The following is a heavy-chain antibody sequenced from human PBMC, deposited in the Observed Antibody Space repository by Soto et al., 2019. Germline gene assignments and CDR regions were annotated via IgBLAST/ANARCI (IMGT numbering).Heavy chain of an antibody. V-gene: IGHV1-3*01. D-gene: IGHD2-15*01. J-gene: IGHJ6*03. CDR3: ARTLAPLLVSTQYDYYSLDV. CDR2: INDGTGKT. Sequence: QAQLVQSGAEVKKPGASVKLSCQASGYTFSSYAMHCVRQAPGHSLEWMGWINDGTGKTKYAQQFQGRVTITRDTSATTAYMELSRLRSEDTAVYYCARTLAPLLVSTQYDYYSLDVWGKWTTVTVSS. CDR1: GYTFSSYA.